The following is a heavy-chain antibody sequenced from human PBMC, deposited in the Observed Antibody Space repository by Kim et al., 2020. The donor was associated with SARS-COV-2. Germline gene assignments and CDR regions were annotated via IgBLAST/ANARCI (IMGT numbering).Heavy chain of an antibody. V-gene: IGHV4-39*01. J-gene: IGHJ3*02. CDR1: GGSISSSSYY. CDR3: ARHENGMVRGVSPLDI. D-gene: IGHD3-10*01. CDR2: IYYSGST. Sequence: SETLSLTCTVSGGSISSSSYYWGWIRQPPGKGLECIGSIYYSGSTYYNPSLKSRVTISVDTSKNQFSLKLSSVTAADTAVYYCARHENGMVRGVSPLDIWGQGTMGTVSS.